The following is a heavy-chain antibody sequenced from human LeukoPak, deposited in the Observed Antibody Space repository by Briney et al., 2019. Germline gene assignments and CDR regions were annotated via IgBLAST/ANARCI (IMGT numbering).Heavy chain of an antibody. J-gene: IGHJ4*02. V-gene: IGHV1-2*02. CDR2: IHPNTGGT. CDR3: AREGGNGGFDY. D-gene: IGHD2-15*01. CDR1: NYIFTAYY. Sequence: ASVPVSCKASNYIFTAYYIHWLRQAPGQGLEWMGWIHPNTGGTNYAQELQGRVTMTSDASITTVYMEMSVLKFDDAAIYYCAREGGNGGFDYWGQGTLVPVSS.